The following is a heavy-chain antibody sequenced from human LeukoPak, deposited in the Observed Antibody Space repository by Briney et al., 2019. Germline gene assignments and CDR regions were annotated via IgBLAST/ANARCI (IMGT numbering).Heavy chain of an antibody. CDR3: TRGPIAAAGTPYFDY. Sequence: GALVKVSCKVSGYTLTELSMHWVRQAPGKGLEWMGGFDPEDGETIYAQKFQGRVTMTEDTSTDTAYMELSSLRSEDTAVYYCTRGPIAAAGTPYFDYWGQGTLVTVSS. CDR1: GYTLTELS. V-gene: IGHV1-24*01. J-gene: IGHJ4*02. CDR2: FDPEDGET. D-gene: IGHD6-13*01.